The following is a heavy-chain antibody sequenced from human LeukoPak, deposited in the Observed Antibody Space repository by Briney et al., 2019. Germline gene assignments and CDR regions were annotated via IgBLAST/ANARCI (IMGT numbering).Heavy chain of an antibody. Sequence: SETLSLTCTVSGGSISSGSYYWSWIRQPAGKGLEWIGRIYTSGSTNYNPSLKSRVTISVDTSKNQFSLKLSSVTAADTAVYYCARALFSYWFDPWGRGTLVTVSS. CDR2: IYTSGST. V-gene: IGHV4-61*02. CDR1: GGSISSGSYY. CDR3: ARALFSYWFDP. J-gene: IGHJ5*02. D-gene: IGHD3-10*01.